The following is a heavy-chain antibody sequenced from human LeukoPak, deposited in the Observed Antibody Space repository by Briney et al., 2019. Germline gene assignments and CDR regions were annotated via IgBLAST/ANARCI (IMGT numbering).Heavy chain of an antibody. CDR3: ARDQGSN. V-gene: IGHV1-46*01. Sequence: ASVKVSCKASGYTFTSYYMHWVRQAPGQGLEWMGIINPSGGSTSYAQKFQGRVTITADESTSTAYMELSSLRSEDTAVYYCARDQGSNWGQGTLVTVSS. CDR1: GYTFTSYY. J-gene: IGHJ4*02. CDR2: INPSGGST. D-gene: IGHD3/OR15-3a*01.